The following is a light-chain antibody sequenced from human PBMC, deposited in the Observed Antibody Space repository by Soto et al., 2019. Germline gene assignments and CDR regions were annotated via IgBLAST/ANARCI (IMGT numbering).Light chain of an antibody. V-gene: IGKV3-11*01. CDR3: QKRSTWPYT. J-gene: IGKJ2*01. CDR2: DAS. CDR1: QSVSSN. Sequence: EIVLTQSPATLSLSPGERASLSCRASQSVSSNLAWYQQKPGQAPRLLISDASNRATGIPARFTGSGSGTDFTLTISSLEPEDFAVYYCQKRSTWPYTVGQGTKLEIK.